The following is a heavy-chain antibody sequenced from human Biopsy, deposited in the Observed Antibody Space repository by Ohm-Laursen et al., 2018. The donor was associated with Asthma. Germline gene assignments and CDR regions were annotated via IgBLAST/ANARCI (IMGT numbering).Heavy chain of an antibody. D-gene: IGHD3-22*01. Sequence: GASVKVSCKASGDIFSSFGIKWVRQAPGQGLVWMGGIIPLIGTPNYAQKFQGRVTITADASTNTAYMDLSSLRSEDTAVYYCASPLGDYYDSSGYYYASLGYWGLGTLVIVSS. V-gene: IGHV1-69*13. CDR2: IIPLIGTP. CDR3: ASPLGDYYDSSGYYYASLGY. CDR1: GDIFSSFG. J-gene: IGHJ4*02.